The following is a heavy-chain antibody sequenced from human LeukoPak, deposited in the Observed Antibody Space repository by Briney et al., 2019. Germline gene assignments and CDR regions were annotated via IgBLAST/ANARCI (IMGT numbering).Heavy chain of an antibody. Sequence: KASETLSLTCTVSGASVSSASYWTLIRQPPGKGVEWIAHIYNGVNTNYNPSLKSRVTISVDTSKNQFSLRLNSVTAADTAVYYCARSRAFNSGAIDPWGQGSLVTVSS. CDR2: IYNGVNT. CDR3: ARSRAFNSGAIDP. V-gene: IGHV4-61*01. CDR1: GASVSSASY. J-gene: IGHJ5*02. D-gene: IGHD1-26*01.